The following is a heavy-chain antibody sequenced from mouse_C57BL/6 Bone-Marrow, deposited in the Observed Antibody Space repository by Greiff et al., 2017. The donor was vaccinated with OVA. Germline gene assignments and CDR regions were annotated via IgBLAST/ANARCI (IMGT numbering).Heavy chain of an antibody. CDR2: IYPGDGDT. V-gene: IGHV1-80*01. J-gene: IGHJ4*01. D-gene: IGHD1-1*01. CDR3: ARKGYYGSSYVTYYAMDY. CDR1: GYAFSSYW. Sequence: QVQLQQSEAELVKPGASVKISCKASGYAFSSYWMNWVKQRPGKGLEWIGQIYPGDGDTNYNGKFKGKATLTADKSSSTAYMQLSSLTSEDAAVYFCARKGYYGSSYVTYYAMDYWGQGTSVTVSS.